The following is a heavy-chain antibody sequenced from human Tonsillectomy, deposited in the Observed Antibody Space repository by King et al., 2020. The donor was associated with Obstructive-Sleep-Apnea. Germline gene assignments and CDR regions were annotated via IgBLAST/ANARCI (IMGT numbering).Heavy chain of an antibody. J-gene: IGHJ4*02. CDR3: AKELRSLNNKIEYYFDY. CDR1: GFTFSSYG. V-gene: IGHV3-30*02. Sequence: QLVQSGGGVVQPGRSLRLSCAASGFTFSSYGMHWVRQAPGKGLEWVAFIRYDGSNKYYADSVKGRFTISRDNSKNTLYLQMNSLRAEDTAVYYCAKELRSLNNKIEYYFDYWGQGTLVTVSS. CDR2: IRYDGSNK. D-gene: IGHD1/OR15-1a*01.